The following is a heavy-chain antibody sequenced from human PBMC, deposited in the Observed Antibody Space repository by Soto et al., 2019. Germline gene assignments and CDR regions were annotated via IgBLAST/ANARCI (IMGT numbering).Heavy chain of an antibody. J-gene: IGHJ5*01. CDR1: GYSFTSYD. D-gene: IGHD5-18*01. Sequence: QVQLVQSGAEVKKPGASVKVSCKTSGYSFTSYDVNWVRQVPGQGLGWMGWMNTQFDNTGYAQNFQGRVIMSRDTSIGTAYMELNNLMSDDTAVYYCARGDQYRGFDSWGQGTLVTVSS. CDR2: MNTQFDNT. CDR3: ARGDQYRGFDS. V-gene: IGHV1-8*01.